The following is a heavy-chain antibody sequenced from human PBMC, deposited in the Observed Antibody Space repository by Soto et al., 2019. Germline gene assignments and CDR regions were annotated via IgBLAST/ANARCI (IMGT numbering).Heavy chain of an antibody. CDR1: GYTFTSYG. Sequence: ASVKVSCKASGYTFTSYGISWVRQAPGQGLEWMGWISAYNGNTNYAQKLQGRVTMTTDTSTSTAYMELRSLRSDDTAVYYCASDKMATGVLGYWGQGTLVTVYS. D-gene: IGHD5-12*01. V-gene: IGHV1-18*01. CDR2: ISAYNGNT. CDR3: ASDKMATGVLGY. J-gene: IGHJ4*02.